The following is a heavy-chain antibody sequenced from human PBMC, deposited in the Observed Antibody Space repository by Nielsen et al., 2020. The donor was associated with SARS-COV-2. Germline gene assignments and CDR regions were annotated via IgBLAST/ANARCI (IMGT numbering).Heavy chain of an antibody. J-gene: IGHJ5*02. CDR2: IYYSGST. Sequence: SETLSLTCTVSGGSISSGGYYWSWIRQHPGKGLEWIGYIYYSGSTYYNPSLKSRVTISVDTSKNQFSLKLSSVTAADTAVYYCAGQQLVRKNWFDPWGQGTLVTVSS. CDR3: AGQQLVRKNWFDP. V-gene: IGHV4-31*03. CDR1: GGSISSGGYY. D-gene: IGHD6-6*01.